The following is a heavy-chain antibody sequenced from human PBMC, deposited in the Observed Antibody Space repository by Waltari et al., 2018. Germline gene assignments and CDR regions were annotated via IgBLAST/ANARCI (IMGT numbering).Heavy chain of an antibody. CDR3: ATSKSAHPWTFDF. CDR2: INQIGKT. Sequence: QVQIQQWGAGLLKPLETLSLTCADRGGSSGGYYWSWIRQTPGQGLEWLGEINQIGKTNYNPSLKSRVTISLDTSRTQFSLSLTSVTAADTALYYCATSKSAHPWTFDFWGQGTLVTVSS. CDR1: GGSSGGYY. J-gene: IGHJ4*02. D-gene: IGHD6-6*01. V-gene: IGHV4-34*01.